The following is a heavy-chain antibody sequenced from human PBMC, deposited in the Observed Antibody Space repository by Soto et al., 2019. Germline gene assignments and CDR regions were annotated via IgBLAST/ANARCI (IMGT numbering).Heavy chain of an antibody. V-gene: IGHV3-23*01. CDR2: ISGSDDTT. D-gene: IGHD3-10*01. CDR1: GFTFSSNA. Sequence: EVQLLESGGTLVQPGGSLRLSCAASGFTFSSNAMSWVRQAPGKGLEWVSGISGSDDTTYYADSVKGRFTISRDISKNTLALQMNRLRVEDTSVYYCGTDPFGSGNQNWFDPWGQGTLVTVSS. J-gene: IGHJ5*02. CDR3: GTDPFGSGNQNWFDP.